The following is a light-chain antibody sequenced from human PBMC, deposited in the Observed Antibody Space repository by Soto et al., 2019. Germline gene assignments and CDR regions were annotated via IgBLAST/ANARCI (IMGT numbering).Light chain of an antibody. CDR2: GAS. CDR1: QSVSSN. V-gene: IGKV3-15*01. CDR3: QQYRS. Sequence: EIVMTQSPATLSVSPGERATLSCRASQSVSSNLAWYQQKPGQAPRLLIYGASTRATGVAARFSGSGSETEFTPTISTLQSEDFGIYYCQQYRSFGQGTKVEIK. J-gene: IGKJ1*01.